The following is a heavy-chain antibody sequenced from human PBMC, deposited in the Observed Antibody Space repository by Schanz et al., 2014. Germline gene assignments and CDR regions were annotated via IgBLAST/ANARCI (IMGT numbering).Heavy chain of an antibody. D-gene: IGHD1-1*01. Sequence: EAQLLESGGGLVEPGGPLRLSCAASGITFSSHSFNWARQAPGKGLELISYITYNGGTIYYADSVKGRFTISRDNAKNSLYLEMNSLRAEDTALYYCARDRRNADLDYWGQGTLXTVSS. CDR2: ITYNGGTI. CDR1: GITFSSHS. CDR3: ARDRRNADLDY. V-gene: IGHV3-48*01. J-gene: IGHJ4*02.